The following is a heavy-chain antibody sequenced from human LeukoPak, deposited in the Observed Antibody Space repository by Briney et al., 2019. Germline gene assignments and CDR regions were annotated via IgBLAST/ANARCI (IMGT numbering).Heavy chain of an antibody. J-gene: IGHJ4*02. Sequence: GGSLRLSCAASGFTFSSYAMSWVRQAPGKGLEWVSGITYSSGYTYYADSVKGRFTISRDNSRNTLYLQMNSLRAEDAAVYYCAKDPSDLGGSGSNNYFDCWGQGTLVTVSS. D-gene: IGHD3-10*01. CDR2: ITYSSGYT. CDR1: GFTFSSYA. CDR3: AKDPSDLGGSGSNNYFDC. V-gene: IGHV3-23*01.